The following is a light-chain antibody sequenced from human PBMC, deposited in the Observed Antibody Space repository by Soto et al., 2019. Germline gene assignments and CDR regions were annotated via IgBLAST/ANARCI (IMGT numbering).Light chain of an antibody. CDR2: GAS. CDR1: QNVNNN. V-gene: IGKV3-15*01. Sequence: ENVLTQSPGTLSLSPGERATVSCRASQNVNNNYLVWYQQKPGQAPRLLIYGASTRATGIPARFSGSGSGTEFTLTISSLQSEDFAVYYCQQYNNWPLTFGGGTKVDIK. J-gene: IGKJ4*01. CDR3: QQYNNWPLT.